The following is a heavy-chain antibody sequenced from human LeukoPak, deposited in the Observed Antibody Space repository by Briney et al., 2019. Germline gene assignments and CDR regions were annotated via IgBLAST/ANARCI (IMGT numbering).Heavy chain of an antibody. CDR3: ARVWRAEYEQQLGGLFDY. CDR2: ISSSSSYI. D-gene: IGHD6-13*01. Sequence: TGGSLRLSCASSGFTFSSYSMNWVRQAPGKVLEWVSSISSSSSYIYYAYSVNGRFTISRDNANNPLYLQMNSLRAEDTAVYYCARVWRAEYEQQLGGLFDYWGQGTLVTVSS. V-gene: IGHV3-21*01. J-gene: IGHJ4*02. CDR1: GFTFSSYS.